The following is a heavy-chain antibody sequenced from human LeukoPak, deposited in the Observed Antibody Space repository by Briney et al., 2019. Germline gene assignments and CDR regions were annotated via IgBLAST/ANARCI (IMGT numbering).Heavy chain of an antibody. D-gene: IGHD6-19*01. Sequence: SETLSLTCTVSAGSISNYYWNWIRQPPGKGPEWIGYIYFSGSTNYNPSLKSRVTISVDTSKNQFSLKLSSVTAADTAVYYCAVTRLYSSGRQGVYDYWGQGTLVTVSS. J-gene: IGHJ4*02. CDR1: AGSISNYY. V-gene: IGHV4-59*01. CDR3: AVTRLYSSGRQGVYDY. CDR2: IYFSGST.